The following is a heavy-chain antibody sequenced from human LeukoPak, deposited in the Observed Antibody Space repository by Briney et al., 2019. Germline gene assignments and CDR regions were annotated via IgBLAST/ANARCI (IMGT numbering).Heavy chain of an antibody. CDR3: ARDNRNASPYYYYYYMDV. V-gene: IGHV4-39*07. Sequence: SETLSLTCTVSGGSISSSNYYWGWIRQPPGKGLEWIGYIFNSGSTYYNPSLKSRVTISVDTSKNQFSLKLSSVTAADTAVYYCARDNRNASPYYYYYYMDVWGKGTTVTVSS. D-gene: IGHD1-14*01. CDR1: GGSISSSNYY. J-gene: IGHJ6*03. CDR2: IFNSGST.